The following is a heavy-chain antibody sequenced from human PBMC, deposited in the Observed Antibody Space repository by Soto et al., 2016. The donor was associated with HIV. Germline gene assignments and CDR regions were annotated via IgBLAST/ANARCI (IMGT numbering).Heavy chain of an antibody. CDR3: AKGPEGSYYYFHMDV. Sequence: FGIANYAEKFQGRVTITADESTSTAYMELSSLRSEDTAVYYCAKGPEGSYYYFHMDVWGKGTTVTVSS. J-gene: IGHJ6*03. CDR2: FGIA. V-gene: IGHV1-69*01.